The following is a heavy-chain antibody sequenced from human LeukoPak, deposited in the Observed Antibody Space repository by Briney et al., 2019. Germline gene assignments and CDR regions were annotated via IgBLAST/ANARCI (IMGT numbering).Heavy chain of an antibody. CDR3: ARDFGDWRTDY. Sequence: SETLSLTCTVSGGSISRRTYYWAWIRQPPGKGLEWIGSINYSGKITYNPSLKSRVTVSLDTSKNQFSLTLSSVTAADTAVYYCARDFGDWRTDYWGQGTLVTVSS. CDR2: INYSGKI. V-gene: IGHV4-39*07. CDR1: GGSISRRTYY. D-gene: IGHD2-21*02. J-gene: IGHJ4*02.